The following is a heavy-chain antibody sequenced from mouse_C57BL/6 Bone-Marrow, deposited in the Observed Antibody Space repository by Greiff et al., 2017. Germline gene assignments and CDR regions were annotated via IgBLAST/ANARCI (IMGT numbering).Heavy chain of an antibody. Sequence: EVQGVESGGGLVQPGGSMKLSCVASGFTFSNYWMNWVRQSPEKGLEWVAQIRLKSDNYATHYAESVKGWFTISRDDSKSSVYLQMNNLRDEDTGIYYCTETTVVGNFDDWGQGTTLTVSS. V-gene: IGHV6-3*01. CDR2: IRLKSDNYAT. D-gene: IGHD1-1*01. CDR1: GFTFSNYW. CDR3: TETTVVGNFDD. J-gene: IGHJ2*01.